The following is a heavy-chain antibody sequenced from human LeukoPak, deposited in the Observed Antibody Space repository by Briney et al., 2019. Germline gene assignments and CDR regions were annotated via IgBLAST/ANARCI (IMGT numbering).Heavy chain of an antibody. CDR2: IKQDGSEK. V-gene: IGHV3-7*01. D-gene: IGHD2-2*01. Sequence: PGGSLRLSCAASGFTFSSYWMSWVRQAPGKGLEWVANIKQDGSEKYYVDSVKGRFTISRDNSKNTLYLQMGSLRAEDMAVYYCARPLFYGSTSCYDYWGQGTLVTVSS. CDR3: ARPLFYGSTSCYDY. CDR1: GFTFSSYW. J-gene: IGHJ4*02.